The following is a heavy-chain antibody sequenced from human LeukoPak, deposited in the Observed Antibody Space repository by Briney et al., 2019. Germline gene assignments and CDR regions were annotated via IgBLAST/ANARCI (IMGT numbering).Heavy chain of an antibody. V-gene: IGHV3-30*02. CDR2: IRYDGINK. J-gene: IGHJ4*02. D-gene: IGHD1-20*01. CDR1: GFTFSSYG. CDR3: AKDNWNYFDY. Sequence: GGSLRLSCAASGFTFSSYGMHWVRQAPGKGLGWVAIIRYDGINKYYADSVKGRFTISRDTSKNTLYLQMNSLRAEDTAVYYCAKDNWNYFDYWGQGTLVTVSS.